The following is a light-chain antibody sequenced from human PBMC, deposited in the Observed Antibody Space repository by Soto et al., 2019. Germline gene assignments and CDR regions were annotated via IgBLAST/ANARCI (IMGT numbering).Light chain of an antibody. CDR2: GAS. CDR3: QQYKNGPYT. J-gene: IGKJ2*01. CDR1: QSVSSN. V-gene: IGKV3-15*01. Sequence: EIVMTQSPATLSVSPGERATLSCRASQSVSSNLAWYQQKPGQAPRLLIYGASTRATDIPARFSGRGSETEFTLTISSLQSDDSAVYYCQQYKNGPYTFGQGTKVDIK.